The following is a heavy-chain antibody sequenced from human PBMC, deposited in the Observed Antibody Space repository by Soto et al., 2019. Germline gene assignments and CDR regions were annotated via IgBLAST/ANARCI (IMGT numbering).Heavy chain of an antibody. CDR1: GFTFSGSA. D-gene: IGHD3-9*01. CDR2: IRRKTDSYAT. J-gene: IGHJ6*02. Sequence: EVPLVESGGGLVQPGGSLKLSCADSGFTFSGSAMHWVRQASGKGLEWVGRIRRKTDSYATAYAESVKGRFTISRDDSKNSAYLQMNSLKTEDTAVYFCTRTLTIFAMDVWGQGTTVTVSS. CDR3: TRTLTIFAMDV. V-gene: IGHV3-73*02.